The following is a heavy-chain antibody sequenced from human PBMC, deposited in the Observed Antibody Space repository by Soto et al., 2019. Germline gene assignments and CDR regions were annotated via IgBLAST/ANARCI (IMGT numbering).Heavy chain of an antibody. J-gene: IGHJ3*02. CDR2: IHHSGDT. V-gene: IGHV4-59*01. D-gene: IGHD2-8*01. Sequence: SETLSLTCAVSGGSMSFYSWIWIRQPPGKGLEWIGYIHHSGDTDYNPSLKSRVTISVDRPQNQLSLKLTSVTTADTAVYYCARAHCSNGICYAFDIWGPGTKVTVSS. CDR3: ARAHCSNGICYAFDI. CDR1: GGSMSFYS.